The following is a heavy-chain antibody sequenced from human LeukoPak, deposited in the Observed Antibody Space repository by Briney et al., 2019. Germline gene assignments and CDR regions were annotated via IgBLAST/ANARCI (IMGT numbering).Heavy chain of an antibody. CDR3: ARGITMVRGVIIIRYYYYYMDV. J-gene: IGHJ6*03. V-gene: IGHV3-21*01. CDR1: GFTFSSHT. Sequence: GGSLRLSCVASGFTFSSHTMNWVRQAPGKGLEWVSFISSSSSYIYYADSVKGRFTISRDNAKNSLYLQMNSLRAEDTAVYYCARGITMVRGVIIIRYYYYYMDVWGRGTTVTISS. CDR2: ISSSSSYI. D-gene: IGHD3-10*01.